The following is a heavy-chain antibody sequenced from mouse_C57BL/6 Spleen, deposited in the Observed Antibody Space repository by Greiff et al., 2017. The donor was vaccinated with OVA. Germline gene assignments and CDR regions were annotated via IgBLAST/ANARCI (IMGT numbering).Heavy chain of an antibody. J-gene: IGHJ4*01. D-gene: IGHD2-10*02. Sequence: VQLQQSGAELARPGASVKLSCKASGYTFTSYGISWVKQRTGQGLEWIGEIYPRSGNTYYNEKFKGKATLTADKSSSTAYMELRSLTSEDSAVYFCAKQGYGNPMNAMDYWGQGTSVTVSS. CDR2: IYPRSGNT. CDR1: GYTFTSYG. CDR3: AKQGYGNPMNAMDY. V-gene: IGHV1-81*01.